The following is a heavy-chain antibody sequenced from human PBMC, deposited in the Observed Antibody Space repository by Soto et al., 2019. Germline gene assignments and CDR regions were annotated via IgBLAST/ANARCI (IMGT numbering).Heavy chain of an antibody. J-gene: IGHJ4*02. CDR2: IRSKANSYAT. CDR1: RFTLSGSA. D-gene: IGHD6-6*01. Sequence: GGSRRLSGSPPRFTLSGSAMPLGRQASGKGLEWVGRIRSKANSYATAYAASVKGRFTISRDDSKNTAYLQMNSLKTEDTAVYYCTRRDSSSSTWGQGTLVTVSS. CDR3: TRRDSSSST. V-gene: IGHV3-73*01.